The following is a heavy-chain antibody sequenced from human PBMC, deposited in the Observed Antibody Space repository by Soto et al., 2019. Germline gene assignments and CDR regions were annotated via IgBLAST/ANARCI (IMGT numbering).Heavy chain of an antibody. V-gene: IGHV3-72*01. CDR2: SRNKASGYTT. J-gene: IGHJ4*02. CDR1: GFTLSDYY. Sequence: EVQLVESGGGLVQPGGSLRLSCAASGFTLSDYYIDWVRQAPGKGLEWVGRSRNKASGYTTEYAASVKVRCTISRDDSRNSLYLQMNSLKTEDTAVYFCAQSSSSGYLSYWGQGTLVTVSS. CDR3: AQSSSSGYLSY. D-gene: IGHD6-6*01.